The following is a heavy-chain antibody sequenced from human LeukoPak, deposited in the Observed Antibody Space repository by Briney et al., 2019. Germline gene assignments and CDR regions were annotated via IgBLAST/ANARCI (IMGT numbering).Heavy chain of an antibody. J-gene: IGHJ5*02. CDR1: GYTFTSYG. CDR3: ARDPAITMVRVRPYNWFDP. CDR2: ISAYNGST. Sequence: ASVKVSCKASGYTFTSYGISWVRQAPGQGLEWMGWISAYNGSTNYAPTLQGRVTMTTDTSTSTAYMELRSLRSDDTAVYYCARDPAITMVRVRPYNWFDPWGQGTLVTVSS. V-gene: IGHV1-18*01. D-gene: IGHD3-10*01.